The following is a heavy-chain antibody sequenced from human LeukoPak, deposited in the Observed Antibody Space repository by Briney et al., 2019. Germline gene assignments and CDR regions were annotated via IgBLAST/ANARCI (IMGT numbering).Heavy chain of an antibody. Sequence: ASAKVSCKASGYTFINSGITWVRQAPGQGLEWMGWISAYNGNTDYAQKFQGRVTMTTDTSTTTAYMHLTSLSSDDTAVYYCARGRDKGDYWGQGTLVTVSS. V-gene: IGHV1-18*01. CDR3: ARGRDKGDY. CDR1: GYTFINSG. J-gene: IGHJ4*02. CDR2: ISAYNGNT.